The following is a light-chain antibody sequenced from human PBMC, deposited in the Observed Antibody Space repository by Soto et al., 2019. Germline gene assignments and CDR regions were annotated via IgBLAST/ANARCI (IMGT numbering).Light chain of an antibody. CDR3: QQSYMDPIT. CDR1: QSISTY. CDR2: DAS. J-gene: IGKJ5*01. Sequence: DIQITHSPSSLPASVGNRVTITCRASQSISTYLNWYQKKPGKAPNLLIYDASRLQSGVPSRFSGSGGGTDFTLSISSVQPEDFATYFCQQSYMDPITFGQGTRLEIK. V-gene: IGKV1-39*01.